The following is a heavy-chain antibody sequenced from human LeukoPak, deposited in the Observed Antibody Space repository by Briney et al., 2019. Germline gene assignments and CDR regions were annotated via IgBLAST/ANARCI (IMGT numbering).Heavy chain of an antibody. CDR1: GFTFSSYG. CDR3: AKTTPNSYGYTDY. V-gene: IGHV3-30*18. D-gene: IGHD3-16*01. J-gene: IGHJ4*02. Sequence: GGSLRLSCAASGFTFSSYGMHWVRQASGKGLEWVAVISYDGSNKYYVDSVKGRFTISRDNSKNTLYLQMNSLRAEDTAVYYCAKTTPNSYGYTDYWGQGTLVTVSS. CDR2: ISYDGSNK.